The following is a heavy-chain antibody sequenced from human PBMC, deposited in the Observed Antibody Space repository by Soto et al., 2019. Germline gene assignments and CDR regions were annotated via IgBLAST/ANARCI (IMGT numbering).Heavy chain of an antibody. Sequence: SVKVSCKASGGTFSSNAITWVRQAPGQGLEWMGGVIPIFGTSNYAQKFQGRVTIIADESTSTVYMVLSSLRSEDTAVYYCARIPISRSAYCGRDCYSQGAFDIWGQGTTVPV. D-gene: IGHD2-21*02. J-gene: IGHJ3*02. V-gene: IGHV1-69*13. CDR2: VIPIFGTS. CDR3: ARIPISRSAYCGRDCYSQGAFDI. CDR1: GGTFSSNA.